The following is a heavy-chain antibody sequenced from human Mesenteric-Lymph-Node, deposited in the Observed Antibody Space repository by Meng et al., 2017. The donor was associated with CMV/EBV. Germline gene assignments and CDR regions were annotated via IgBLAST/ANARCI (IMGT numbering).Heavy chain of an antibody. D-gene: IGHD6-6*01. CDR3: ARDRRSIAARGSYYYYYYGMDV. Sequence: GGSLRLSCAASGFTFNTHALHWVRQAPGQGPEWVAVISYDGNNKYYADSVKGRFTVSRDNSKNTLYLQMNSLRPEDTAVYYCARDRRSIAARGSYYYYYYGMDVWGQGTTVTVSS. J-gene: IGHJ6*02. CDR2: ISYDGNNK. V-gene: IGHV3-30-3*01. CDR1: GFTFNTHA.